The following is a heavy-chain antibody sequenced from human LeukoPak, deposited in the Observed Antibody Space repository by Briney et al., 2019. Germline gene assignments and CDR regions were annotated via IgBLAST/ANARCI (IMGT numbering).Heavy chain of an antibody. V-gene: IGHV4-4*07. J-gene: IGHJ5*02. CDR3: ARDQCSSTSRYAGTP. CDR2: IYTSGST. D-gene: IGHD2-2*01. CDR1: GGSFSGYY. Sequence: SETLSLTCAVYGGSFSGYYWSWIRQPAGKGLEWIGRIYTSGSTNYNPSLKSRVTMSVDTSTNQFSLKLSSVTAADTAVYYCARDQCSSTSRYAGTPWGQGTLVTVSS.